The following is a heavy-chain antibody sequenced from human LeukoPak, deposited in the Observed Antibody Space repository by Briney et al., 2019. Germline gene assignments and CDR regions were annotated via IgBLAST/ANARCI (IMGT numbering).Heavy chain of an antibody. CDR2: IYYSGST. D-gene: IGHD3-22*01. CDR3: ARDGYYDSSGYYYLKSAFDI. V-gene: IGHV4-39*07. CDR1: GGSISSYSYY. J-gene: IGHJ3*02. Sequence: PSETLSLTCTVSGGSISSYSYYWGWIRQPPGKGLEWIGSIYYSGSTYYNPSLKSRVTISVDTSKNQFSLKLSSVTAADTAVYYCARDGYYDSSGYYYLKSAFDIWGQGTMVTVSS.